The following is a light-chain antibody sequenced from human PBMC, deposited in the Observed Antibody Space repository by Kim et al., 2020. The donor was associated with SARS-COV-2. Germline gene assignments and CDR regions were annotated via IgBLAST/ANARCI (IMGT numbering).Light chain of an antibody. CDR3: QTYDSVPWT. V-gene: IGKV1-27*01. Sequence: ASVGDRVTITRRASQDISNYLAWYQQEPGEVPKLLIYAASALQSGGPSRFGGSGSGTDFTLTITSLQPEDVATYYCQTYDSVPWTFGPGTKVDIK. J-gene: IGKJ1*01. CDR2: AAS. CDR1: QDISNY.